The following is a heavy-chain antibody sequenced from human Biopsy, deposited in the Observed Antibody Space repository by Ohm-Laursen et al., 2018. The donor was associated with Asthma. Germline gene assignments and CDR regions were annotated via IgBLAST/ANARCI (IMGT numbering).Heavy chain of an antibody. CDR1: GGTFNTYV. J-gene: IGHJ4*02. D-gene: IGHD2-2*01. CDR2: INSVFGTT. V-gene: IGHV1-69*13. Sequence: SVKVSCKSLGGTFNTYVIGWVRQAPGQGLEWIGGINSVFGTTTYPQKFQDRVTITADDSTSTVYMKLSSLRSEDTAVYYCARKAGSCISRTCYSLDFWGQGTLVTVSS. CDR3: ARKAGSCISRTCYSLDF.